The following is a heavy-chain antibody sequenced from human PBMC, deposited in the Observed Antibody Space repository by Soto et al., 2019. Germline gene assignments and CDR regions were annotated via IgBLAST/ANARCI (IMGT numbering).Heavy chain of an antibody. V-gene: IGHV3-74*01. CDR3: ARLPNKSPQN. Sequence: EVQLVESGGGLVQPGGPLRPSCAPSGFTFGSNGRHGVRQAPGKGRLWVSSISTDASSTSYADPVKGRFTISRDNAKNTLYLQMNSVRAEDTAVYYCARLPNKSPQNWGQGTLVIVSP. J-gene: IGHJ1*01. CDR1: GFTFGSNG. CDR2: ISTDASST.